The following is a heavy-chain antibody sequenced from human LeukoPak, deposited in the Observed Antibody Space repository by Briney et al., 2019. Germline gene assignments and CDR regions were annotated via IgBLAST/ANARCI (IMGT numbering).Heavy chain of an antibody. CDR2: IKQDESEK. J-gene: IGHJ3*02. CDR3: ARMGLNDHPYYDFWSGYLGRFDSGAFDI. V-gene: IGHV3-7*01. D-gene: IGHD3-3*01. Sequence: PGGSLRLSCAASGFTFSSYWMSWVRQAPGKGLEWVANIKQDESEKYYVDSVKGRFTISRDNAKNSLYLQMNSLRAEDTAVYYCARMGLNDHPYYDFWSGYLGRFDSGAFDIWGQGTMVTVSS. CDR1: GFTFSSYW.